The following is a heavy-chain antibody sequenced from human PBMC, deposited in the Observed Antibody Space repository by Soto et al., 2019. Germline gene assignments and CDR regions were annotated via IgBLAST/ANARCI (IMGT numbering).Heavy chain of an antibody. Sequence: ASVKVSCKASGGTFSSYTISWVRQAPGQGLEWMGRIIPILGIANYAQKFQGRVTITADKSTSTAYMELSSLRSEDTAVYYCARDSLGSSSPNWFDPWGQGTLVTVSS. CDR2: IIPILGIA. D-gene: IGHD6-13*01. CDR3: ARDSLGSSSPNWFDP. J-gene: IGHJ5*02. CDR1: GGTFSSYT. V-gene: IGHV1-69*04.